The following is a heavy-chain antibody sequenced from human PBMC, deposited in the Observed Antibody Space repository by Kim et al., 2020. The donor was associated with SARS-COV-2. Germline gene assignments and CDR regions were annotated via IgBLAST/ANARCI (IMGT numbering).Heavy chain of an antibody. Sequence: SETLSLTCTVSGGSISSSSYYWGWIRQPPGKGLEWIGSIYYSGSTYYNPSLKSRVTISVDTSKNQFSLKLSSVTAADTAVYYCARQDPDYDILTGYYLLGGLYYYYYMDVWGKGTTVTVSS. CDR1: GGSISSSSYY. J-gene: IGHJ6*03. CDR2: IYYSGST. CDR3: ARQDPDYDILTGYYLLGGLYYYYYMDV. V-gene: IGHV4-39*01. D-gene: IGHD3-9*01.